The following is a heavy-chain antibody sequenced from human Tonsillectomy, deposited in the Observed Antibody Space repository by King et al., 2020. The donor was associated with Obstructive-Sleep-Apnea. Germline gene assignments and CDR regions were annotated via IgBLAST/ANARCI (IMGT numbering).Heavy chain of an antibody. V-gene: IGHV4-38-2*02. CDR3: ARRTYYYDSSCYSEFSPFDY. CDR1: GYSISSGYY. D-gene: IGHD3-22*01. Sequence: VQLQESGPGLVKPSETLSLTCTVSGYSISSGYYWGWIRQPPGKGLEWIGSIYHSGRTYYNPSLKSRVTISVDTSKNQFSLKLSSVTAADTAVYYCARRTYYYDSSCYSEFSPFDYWGQGTLVTVSS. J-gene: IGHJ4*02. CDR2: IYHSGRT.